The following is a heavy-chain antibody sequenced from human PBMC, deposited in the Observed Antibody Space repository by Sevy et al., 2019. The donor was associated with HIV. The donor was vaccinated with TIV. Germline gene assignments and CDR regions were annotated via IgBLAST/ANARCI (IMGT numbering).Heavy chain of an antibody. J-gene: IGHJ4*02. D-gene: IGHD3-22*01. CDR1: GFTVSSNY. CDR2: IYSGGST. CDR3: AREAYDSSGYYPLHFDY. V-gene: IGHV3-53*01. Sequence: GGSLRLSSAASGFTVSSNYMSWVRQAPGKGLEWVSVIYSGGSTYYADSVKGRFTISRDNSKNTLYLQMNSLRAEDTAVYYCAREAYDSSGYYPLHFDYWGQGTLVTVSS.